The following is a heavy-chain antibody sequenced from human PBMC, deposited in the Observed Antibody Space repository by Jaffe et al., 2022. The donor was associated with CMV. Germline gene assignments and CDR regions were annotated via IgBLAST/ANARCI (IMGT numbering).Heavy chain of an antibody. J-gene: IGHJ4*02. D-gene: IGHD4-17*01. CDR2: IYYSGST. CDR3: ARSDYGDYVGENYFDY. V-gene: IGHV4-39*01. CDR1: GGSISSSSYY. Sequence: QLQLQESGPGLVKPSETLSLTCTVSGGSISSSSYYWGWIRQPPGKGLEWIGSIYYSGSTYYNPSLKSRVTISVDTSKNQFSLKLSSVTAADTAVYYCARSDYGDYVGENYFDYWGQGTLVTVSS.